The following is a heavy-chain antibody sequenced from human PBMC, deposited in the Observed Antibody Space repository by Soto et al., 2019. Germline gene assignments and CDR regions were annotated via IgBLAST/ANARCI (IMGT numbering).Heavy chain of an antibody. Sequence: EVQLVESGGGLVQPGGSLRLFCAASGFTFTAYSMNWVRQAPGKGLEWVSSITGSGSTADYTDSVKGRFTISRDNAKNSLYLQMNSLREEDTAVYYCARLYRDSSSLRDDYWGQGTLVTVSS. D-gene: IGHD3-22*01. J-gene: IGHJ4*02. CDR2: ITGSGSTA. CDR3: ARLYRDSSSLRDDY. V-gene: IGHV3-48*02. CDR1: GFTFTAYS.